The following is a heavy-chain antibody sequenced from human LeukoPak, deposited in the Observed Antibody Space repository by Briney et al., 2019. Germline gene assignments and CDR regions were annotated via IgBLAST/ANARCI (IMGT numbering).Heavy chain of an antibody. CDR1: GGSFSGYY. Sequence: SETLSLNCGVYGGSFSGYYWSWIRPPPGKGLEWLGDINHSGSTKYNPSLKSRVTISVDMSKNQFSLKLISVTAADTAVYYCARCGVLSQLPPYYFDYWGQGTLVTVSS. CDR2: INHSGST. V-gene: IGHV4-34*01. D-gene: IGHD2-2*01. CDR3: ARCGVLSQLPPYYFDY. J-gene: IGHJ4*02.